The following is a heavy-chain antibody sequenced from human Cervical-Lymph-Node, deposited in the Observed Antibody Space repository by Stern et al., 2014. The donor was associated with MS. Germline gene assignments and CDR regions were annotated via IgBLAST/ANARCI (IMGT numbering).Heavy chain of an antibody. V-gene: IGHV1-24*01. CDR2: FDPEHGET. J-gene: IGHJ6*02. CDR3: ATHRGRVTYYYGMDV. D-gene: IGHD2-21*02. Sequence: VHLVESGAEVKKPGASVKVSCKVSGYTLSEISMHWARQAPGKGLEWMGGFDPEHGETRYAQKFQGRVTMAEDRSTDTAYMELSSLRSEDTAVYYCATHRGRVTYYYGMDVWGQGTTVTVSS. CDR1: GYTLSEIS.